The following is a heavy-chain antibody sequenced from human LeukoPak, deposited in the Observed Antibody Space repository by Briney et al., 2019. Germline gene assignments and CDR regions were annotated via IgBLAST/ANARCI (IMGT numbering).Heavy chain of an antibody. J-gene: IGHJ4*02. CDR1: GFTFSSYW. D-gene: IGHD3-10*01. Sequence: GGSLRLPCAASGFTFSSYWMSWVRQAPGKGLEWVANIKQDGSEKYYVDSVKGRFTISRDNAKNSLYLQMDSLKTEDTAVYYCTGNYYGSGSYADFDYWGQGTLVTVSS. CDR2: IKQDGSEK. V-gene: IGHV3-7*03. CDR3: TGNYYGSGSYADFDY.